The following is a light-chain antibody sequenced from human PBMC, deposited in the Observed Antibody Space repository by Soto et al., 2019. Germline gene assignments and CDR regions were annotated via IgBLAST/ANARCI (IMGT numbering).Light chain of an antibody. CDR3: QQYNDLPT. V-gene: IGKV3-15*01. CDR2: GAS. J-gene: IGKJ2*01. Sequence: EIRMTQSPATLAESPGEGATLSCRASQRVSSNLAWYQQRPGQAPRLLIYGASTSATGIPARFSGRGPWTESTLTIHGLQSEDCALSVCQQYNDLPTCGQGTKLESK. CDR1: QRVSSN.